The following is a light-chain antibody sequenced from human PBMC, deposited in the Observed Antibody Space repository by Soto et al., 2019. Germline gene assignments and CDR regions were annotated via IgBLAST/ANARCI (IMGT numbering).Light chain of an antibody. J-gene: IGKJ1*01. Sequence: DIQMTQSPSTLYASVGDRVTITCRASQSISSWLAWYQQKPGKAPNLLIYMASTLESGVPSRFSGSGSGTECTLTITSLQPDDFATYYCQQYNVYSPTFGQGTKVEI. CDR3: QQYNVYSPT. V-gene: IGKV1-5*03. CDR2: MAS. CDR1: QSISSW.